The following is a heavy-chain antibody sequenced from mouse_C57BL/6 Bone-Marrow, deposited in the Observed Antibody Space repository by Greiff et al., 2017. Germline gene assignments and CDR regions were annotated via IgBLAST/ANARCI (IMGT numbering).Heavy chain of an antibody. V-gene: IGHV14-4*01. CDR1: GFNIKDDY. J-gene: IGHJ2*01. D-gene: IGHD1-1*01. Sequence: EVQRVESGAELVRPGASVKLSCTASGFNIKDDYMHWVKQRPEQGLEWIGWIDPENGDTEYASKFQGQATITADTSSNTAYLPLSSLTSEDTAVYYCTTPLDTTVVATDYWGQGTTLTVSS. CDR3: TTPLDTTVVATDY. CDR2: IDPENGDT.